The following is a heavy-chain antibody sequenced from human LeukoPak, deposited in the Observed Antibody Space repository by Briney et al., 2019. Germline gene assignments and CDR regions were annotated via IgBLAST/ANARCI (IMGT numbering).Heavy chain of an antibody. CDR2: IYPGDSDT. V-gene: IGHV5-51*01. CDR3: ARLGNPPLAY. CDR1: GYHFAIYW. Sequence: GESLKISCKGSGYHFAIYWIGWVRQLPGKGLEWMGIIYPGDSDTRHSPSFQGQVTISADKSISTASLQWSSLKASDTAIYYCARLGNPPLAYWGQGTLVTVSS. J-gene: IGHJ4*02. D-gene: IGHD4-23*01.